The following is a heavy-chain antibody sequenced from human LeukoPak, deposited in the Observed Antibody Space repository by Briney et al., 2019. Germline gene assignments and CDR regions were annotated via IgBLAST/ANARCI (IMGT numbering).Heavy chain of an antibody. Sequence: SETLSLTCAVYGGSFSGYYWSWIRQPPGKGLEWIGEINHSGSTNYNPSLKSRVTISVDTSKNQFSLKLSSVTAADTAVYYCARGLVPRRPDFGYWGQGTLVTVAS. V-gene: IGHV4-34*01. CDR2: INHSGST. CDR3: ARGLVPRRPDFGY. J-gene: IGHJ4*02. D-gene: IGHD1-14*01. CDR1: GGSFSGYY.